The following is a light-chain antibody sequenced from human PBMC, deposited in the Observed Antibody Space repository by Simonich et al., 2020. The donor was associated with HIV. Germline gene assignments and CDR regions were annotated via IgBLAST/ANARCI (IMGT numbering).Light chain of an antibody. Sequence: QSALTQPASVSGSPGQSITISCTGTSSDVGGYNFVSWYQQHPGKAPKLMIYDVSKWPSGVSLRFAGSKSGNTASLSITGLQAEDEADYYCASYTSSSTVVFGGGTKLTVL. CDR3: ASYTSSSTVV. CDR2: DVS. V-gene: IGLV2-14*03. J-gene: IGLJ2*01. CDR1: SSDVGGYNF.